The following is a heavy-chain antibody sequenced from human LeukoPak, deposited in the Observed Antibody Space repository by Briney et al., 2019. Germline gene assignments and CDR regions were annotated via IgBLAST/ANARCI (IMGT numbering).Heavy chain of an antibody. J-gene: IGHJ1*01. CDR3: ARDSPGYGAYVS. V-gene: IGHV3-7*01. D-gene: IGHD5-12*01. CDR1: GFTFSTYW. Sequence: GGFLRLSCAASGFTFSTYWMTWVRQAPGKGLEWVANIKEDGSREYYVDPVKGRFTISRDNAKNSLYLQMDSLTAEDTAVYYCARDSPGYGAYVSWGQGTLVSVSS. CDR2: IKEDGSRE.